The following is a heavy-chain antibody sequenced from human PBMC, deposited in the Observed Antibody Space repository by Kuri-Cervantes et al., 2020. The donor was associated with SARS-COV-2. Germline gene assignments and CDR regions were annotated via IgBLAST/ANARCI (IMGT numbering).Heavy chain of an antibody. CDR3: ARVPSIDDYVWFDP. D-gene: IGHD5-24*01. V-gene: IGHV4-39*07. CDR1: GGSISSSSYY. CDR2: IYYSGST. J-gene: IGHJ5*02. Sequence: SETLSLTCTVSGGSISSSSYYWGWIRQPPGKGLEWIGSIYYSGSTYYNPSLKSRVTMSVDTSKNQFSLKLSSVTAADTAVYYCARVPSIDDYVWFDPWGQGTLVTVSS.